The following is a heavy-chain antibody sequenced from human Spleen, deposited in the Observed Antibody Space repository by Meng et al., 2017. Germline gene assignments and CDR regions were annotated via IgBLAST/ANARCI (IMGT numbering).Heavy chain of an antibody. CDR1: GASISSYY. CDR3: ARPLSLTGSDFHH. D-gene: IGHD3-9*01. J-gene: IGHJ1*01. Sequence: GSLRLSCSVSGASISSYYWSWIRQPPGKGLEWIGTILHSGGTWYNPSLKSRVTISVDTSKNQISLKLSSVTAADAAVYYCARPLSLTGSDFHHWGQGTLVTGAS. V-gene: IGHV4-59*08. CDR2: ILHSGGT.